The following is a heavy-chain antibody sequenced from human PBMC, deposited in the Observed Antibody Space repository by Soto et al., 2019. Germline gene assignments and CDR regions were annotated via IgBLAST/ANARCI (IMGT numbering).Heavy chain of an antibody. V-gene: IGHV4-59*01. CDR2: IFYSGSP. J-gene: IGHJ5*01. CDR3: ASMIGAPVLRCGS. D-gene: IGHD3-10*02. CDR1: GGSISSYY. Sequence: QVQLQESGPGLVKPSETLSLTCTVSGGSISSYYWSWIRQPPGKGLEWIGFIFYSGSPSYNPSLNTRVTISIATSVYQFSLKLNSVTAADSAVYSCASMIGAPVLRCGSWGQGTLVAVSS.